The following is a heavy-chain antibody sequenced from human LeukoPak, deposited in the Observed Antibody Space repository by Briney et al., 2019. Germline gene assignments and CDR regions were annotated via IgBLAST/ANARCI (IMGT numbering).Heavy chain of an antibody. CDR3: ARTPSVAATGGFDY. Sequence: SETLSLTCTVSGGSISSYYWSWIRQPPGKGLEWIGYIYYSGSTNYNPSLKSRVTISVDTSKNQFSLKLSSVTAADTAVYYCARTPSVAATGGFDYWGQGTLVTVSS. CDR1: GGSISSYY. CDR2: IYYSGST. D-gene: IGHD2-15*01. V-gene: IGHV4-59*01. J-gene: IGHJ4*02.